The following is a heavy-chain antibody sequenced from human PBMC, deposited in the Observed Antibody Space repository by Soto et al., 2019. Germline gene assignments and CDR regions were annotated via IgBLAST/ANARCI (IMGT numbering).Heavy chain of an antibody. CDR2: ISSDGSST. V-gene: IGHV3-74*01. D-gene: IGHD5-18*01. Sequence: EVQLLESGGGLVQPGGSLRLSCAASGFTFSAYWMHWVRQAPGKGLVWVSRISSDGSSTTYADCAEDRFIISRDNAKNTLYLQLNCLRAEDTAVYYCARGSRGYSYGYNDYWGQGTLVSVSS. CDR3: ARGSRGYSYGYNDY. J-gene: IGHJ4*02. CDR1: GFTFSAYW.